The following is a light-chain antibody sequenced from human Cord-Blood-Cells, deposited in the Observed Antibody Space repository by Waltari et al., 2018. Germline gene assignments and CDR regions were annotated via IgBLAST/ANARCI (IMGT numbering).Light chain of an antibody. V-gene: IGLV1-40*01. CDR3: QSYDSSLSGWV. CDR2: GNS. J-gene: IGLJ3*02. CDR1: SSNIGAGYD. Sequence: QSVLTQPPSVSGAPGQRVTISCTGSSSNIGAGYDVHWYQQLPGTAPKLLILGNSQRPSGVPDRFSGSKSGTSASLAITGLQAEDEADYYCQSYDSSLSGWVFGGGTKLTVL.